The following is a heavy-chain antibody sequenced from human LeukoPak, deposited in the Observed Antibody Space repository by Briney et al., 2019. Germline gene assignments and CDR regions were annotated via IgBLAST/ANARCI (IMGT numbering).Heavy chain of an antibody. CDR3: ATATFYDSSGPNWFDP. J-gene: IGHJ5*02. CDR1: GYTLTELS. CDR2: FDPEDGET. D-gene: IGHD3-22*01. V-gene: IGHV1-24*01. Sequence: ASVKVPCKVSGYTLTELSMHWVRQAPGKGLEWMGGFDPEDGETIYAQKFQGRVTMTEDTSTDTAYMELSSLRSEDTAVYYCATATFYDSSGPNWFDPWGQVTLVTVSS.